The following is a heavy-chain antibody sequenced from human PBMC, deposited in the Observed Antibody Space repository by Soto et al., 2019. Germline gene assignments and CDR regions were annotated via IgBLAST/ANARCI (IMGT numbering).Heavy chain of an antibody. CDR1: GFTFSSYG. Sequence: PGGSLRLSCAASGFTFSSYGMHWVRQAPGKGLEWVAVIWYDGSNKWYADSVKGRFTISRDNSKNTLYLQMNSLRAEDTAVYSCARDRGYSGYDSPRFYYGMDVWGQGTTVTRLL. D-gene: IGHD5-12*01. CDR3: ARDRGYSGYDSPRFYYGMDV. CDR2: IWYDGSNK. J-gene: IGHJ6*02. V-gene: IGHV3-33*01.